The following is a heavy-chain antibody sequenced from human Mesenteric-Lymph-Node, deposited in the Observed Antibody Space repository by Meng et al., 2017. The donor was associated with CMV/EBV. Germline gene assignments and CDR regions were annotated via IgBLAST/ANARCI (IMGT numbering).Heavy chain of an antibody. Sequence: GESLKISCAASGFTFSHSAFHWVRQAPGKGLESVALISSDGSNTYYADSVKGRFTISRDNSKSTLYLQMSSLTPDDTGVYYCARDPHYDVLTVQTYYFDYWGQGALVTVSS. J-gene: IGHJ4*02. CDR3: ARDPHYDVLTVQTYYFDY. D-gene: IGHD3-9*01. V-gene: IGHV3-30*04. CDR2: ISSDGSNT. CDR1: GFTFSHSA.